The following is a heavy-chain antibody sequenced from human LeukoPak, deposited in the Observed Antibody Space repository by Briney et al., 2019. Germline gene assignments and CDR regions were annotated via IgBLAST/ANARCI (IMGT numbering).Heavy chain of an antibody. V-gene: IGHV3-33*01. CDR1: AFTFRSYG. CDR2: IWYDGSNK. Sequence: GGSLRLSCAASAFTFRSYGMHWVRQAPGKGLEWVALIWYDGSNKYYVDSVKGRFTISRDNSKNTLYLQMNSLRAEDTAVYYCARHLRSGCPNVYFDYCGQGTLVTVSS. CDR3: ARHLRSGCPNVYFDY. D-gene: IGHD3-10*01. J-gene: IGHJ4*02.